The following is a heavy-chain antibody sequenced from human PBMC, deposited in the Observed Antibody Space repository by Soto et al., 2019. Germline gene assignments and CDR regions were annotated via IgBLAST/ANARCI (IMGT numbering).Heavy chain of an antibody. J-gene: IGHJ5*02. CDR1: GGSISSGDYY. V-gene: IGHV4-30-4*01. CDR2: IYYSGST. D-gene: IGHD5-18*01. CDR3: ASYSYGPPGPDYSWFDP. Sequence: QVQLQESGPGLVKPSQTLSLTCTVSGGSISSGDYYWSWIRQPPGKGLEWIGYIYYSGSTYYNPSLKSRVTISVDTSKNQFSLKLSSVTAADTAVYYCASYSYGPPGPDYSWFDPWGQGTLVTVSS.